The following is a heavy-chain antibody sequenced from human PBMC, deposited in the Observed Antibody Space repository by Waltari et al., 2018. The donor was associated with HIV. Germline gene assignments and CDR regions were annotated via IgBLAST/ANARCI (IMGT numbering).Heavy chain of an antibody. CDR2: ISSGSGTI. CDR3: ARHSTTSTHFFDY. J-gene: IGHJ4*02. CDR1: AFPFNTFS. V-gene: IGHV3-48*02. Sequence: EVQLAESGGGLVQPGGSLRLSCTASAFPFNTFSMDWVRLAPGEGLEWISYISSGSGTIYYADSVKGRFTISRDNAKKSLYLQMNSLRDEDTAVYFCARHSTTSTHFFDYWGQGTLVTVSS. D-gene: IGHD2-2*01.